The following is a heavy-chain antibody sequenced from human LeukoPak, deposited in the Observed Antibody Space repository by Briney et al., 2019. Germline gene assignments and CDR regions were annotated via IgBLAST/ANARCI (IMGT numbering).Heavy chain of an antibody. CDR3: ARDLDRAYYGSGGHWFDP. J-gene: IGHJ5*02. Sequence: SVKVSCKASGGTFSSYAISWVRQAPGQGLEWMGGIIPIFGTANYAQKFQGRVTVTADESTSTAYMELSSLRSEDTAVYYCARDLDRAYYGSGGHWFDPWGQGTLVTVSS. D-gene: IGHD3-10*01. V-gene: IGHV1-69*01. CDR1: GGTFSSYA. CDR2: IIPIFGTA.